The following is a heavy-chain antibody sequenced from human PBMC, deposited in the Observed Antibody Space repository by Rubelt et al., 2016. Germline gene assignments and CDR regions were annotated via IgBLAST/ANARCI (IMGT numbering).Heavy chain of an antibody. Sequence: GTFSSYAISWVRQAPGQGLEWMGGIIPIFGTANYAQKFQGRVTITADESTSTAYMELSSLRSEDTAVYYCARDRRNWNYVIGSGGFDYWGQGTLVTVSS. V-gene: IGHV1-69*01. CDR2: IIPIFGTA. CDR1: GTFSSYA. J-gene: IGHJ4*02. CDR3: ARDRRNWNYVIGSGGFDY. D-gene: IGHD1-7*01.